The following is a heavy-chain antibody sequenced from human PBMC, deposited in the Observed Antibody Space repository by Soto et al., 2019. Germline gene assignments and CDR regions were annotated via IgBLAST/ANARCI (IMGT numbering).Heavy chain of an antibody. Sequence: SSVKVSCKASGGTFSSYAISWVRQAPGQGLEWMGGIIPIFGPANYAPQFECRVTITADGCTSTVYMELSSLRSEDTAVYYCARDLVTAAGPYYFYGMDVWGQGTTVTVAS. CDR2: IIPIFGPA. V-gene: IGHV1-69*13. CDR3: ARDLVTAAGPYYFYGMDV. CDR1: GGTFSSYA. J-gene: IGHJ6*02. D-gene: IGHD2-2*01.